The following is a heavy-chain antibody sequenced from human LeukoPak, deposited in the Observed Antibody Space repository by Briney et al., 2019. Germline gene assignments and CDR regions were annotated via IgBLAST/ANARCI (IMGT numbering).Heavy chain of an antibody. D-gene: IGHD3-16*01. V-gene: IGHV4-38-2*02. CDR1: GYSISSGYY. Sequence: SETLSLTCTVSGYSISSGYYWGWIRQPPGKGLEWIGSISHSGTTNYNPSLRSRVTISVDTSQNQFSLRLSSVTAADTAVYYCARGNYEYVWGGIDYWGQGTLVTVSS. J-gene: IGHJ4*02. CDR3: ARGNYEYVWGGIDY. CDR2: ISHSGTT.